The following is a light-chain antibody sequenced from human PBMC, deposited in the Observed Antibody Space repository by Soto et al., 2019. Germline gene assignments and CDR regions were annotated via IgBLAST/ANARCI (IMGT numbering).Light chain of an antibody. J-gene: IGLJ1*01. CDR2: EVD. CDR3: CSYAGTSYV. Sequence: SVLTQPASVSGSPGQSITISCTGTSSDVGTYDAVSWYQHHPGKVPRLMIYEVDKRPSGVSYRFSGSKSGNTASLTISWLQAEDEADYYCCSYAGTSYVFGSGTKVTVL. CDR1: SSDVGTYDA. V-gene: IGLV2-23*02.